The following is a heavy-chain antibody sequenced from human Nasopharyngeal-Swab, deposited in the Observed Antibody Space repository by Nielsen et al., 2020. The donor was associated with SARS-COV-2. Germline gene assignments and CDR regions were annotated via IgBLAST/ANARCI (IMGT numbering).Heavy chain of an antibody. D-gene: IGHD3-22*01. CDR3: ARGRDYYDSSGYYEGSDYYYGMDV. V-gene: IGHV1-46*01. Sequence: ASVKFSCKASGYTFTSYYMHWVRQAPGQGLEWMGIINPSGGSTSYAQKFQGRVTMTRDTSTSTVYMELSSLRSEDTAVYYCARGRDYYDSSGYYEGSDYYYGMDVWGQGTTVTVSS. CDR2: INPSGGST. CDR1: GYTFTSYY. J-gene: IGHJ6*02.